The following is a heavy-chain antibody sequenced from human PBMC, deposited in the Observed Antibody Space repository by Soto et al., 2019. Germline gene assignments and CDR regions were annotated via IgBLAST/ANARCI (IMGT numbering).Heavy chain of an antibody. CDR3: VKDESINWYSGHFRH. D-gene: IGHD6-13*01. CDR1: GFTFDDYA. J-gene: IGHJ1*01. V-gene: IGHV3-9*01. Sequence: PGGSLRLSCAASGFTFDDYAIHWVRQVPGKGLEWVSGINWNSGSIGYADSVKGRFAISRDNAKNSLHLQMNSLRAEDTAFYYCVKDESINWYSGHFRHWGQGTLVTVSS. CDR2: INWNSGSI.